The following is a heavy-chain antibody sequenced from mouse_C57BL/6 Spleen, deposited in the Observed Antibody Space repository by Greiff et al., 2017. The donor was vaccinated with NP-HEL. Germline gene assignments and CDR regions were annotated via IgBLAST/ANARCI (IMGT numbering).Heavy chain of an antibody. CDR3: TGGYYDYGWFAY. V-gene: IGHV6-3*01. D-gene: IGHD2-4*01. Sequence: EVKVEESGGGLVQPGGSMKLSCVASGFTFSNYWLNWVRQSSEKGLEWVAQIRLKSDNYATHSGESVTGWFTISRDDSKSSAYLPMRNLRAEDTGIDYCTGGYYDYGWFAYWGQGTRVTVSA. CDR2: IRLKSDNYAT. J-gene: IGHJ3*01. CDR1: GFTFSNYW.